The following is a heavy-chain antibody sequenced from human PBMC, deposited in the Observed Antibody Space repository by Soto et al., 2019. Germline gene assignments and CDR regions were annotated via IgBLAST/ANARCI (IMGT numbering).Heavy chain of an antibody. V-gene: IGHV4-39*01. CDR1: GASTDSTIHY. CDR3: ARHMDYNILSGYFD. D-gene: IGHD3-9*01. CDR2: ISHSGST. Sequence: QLQLQESGPGLVKPSETLSLTCNVSGASTDSTIHYWAWIRQSPGKGLEWIGSISHSGSTHYNPSLKSRTTISAGKSKNQFSQTLTTVTPADTAVYFCARHMDYNILSGYFDWGQGTLVTVS. J-gene: IGHJ4*02.